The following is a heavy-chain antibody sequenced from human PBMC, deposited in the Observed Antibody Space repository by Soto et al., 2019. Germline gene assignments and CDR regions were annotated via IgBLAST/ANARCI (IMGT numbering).Heavy chain of an antibody. CDR2: INPSGGST. D-gene: IGHD4-4*01. J-gene: IGHJ4*02. CDR3: ARESNLRFAY. CDR1: AYTFTSYY. V-gene: IGHV1-46*03. Sequence: QVQLVQSGAEVKKPGASVKVSCKASAYTFTSYYMHWVRKAPAQGLEWMGIINPSGGSTSYAQKFQGRVAITRDTATCTVYIELSRLRSEDTAVYYCARESNLRFAYSGQVTLVTVSS.